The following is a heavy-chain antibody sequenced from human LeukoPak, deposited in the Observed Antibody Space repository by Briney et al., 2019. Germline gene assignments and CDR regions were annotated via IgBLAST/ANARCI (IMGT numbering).Heavy chain of an antibody. CDR3: ARHSSNSYGIDV. J-gene: IGHJ6*02. CDR2: IFYSGCT. V-gene: IGHV4-59*08. D-gene: IGHD2-2*01. CDR1: GGSMHTYY. Sequence: SETLSLTCTVSGGSMHTYYWSWIRQTPGKGLEWVGYIFYSGCTNYNPSLRSRVTISLDTSQNQFSLKLTSVTAANTAFYYFARHSSNSYGIDVWGQGTTVTVSS.